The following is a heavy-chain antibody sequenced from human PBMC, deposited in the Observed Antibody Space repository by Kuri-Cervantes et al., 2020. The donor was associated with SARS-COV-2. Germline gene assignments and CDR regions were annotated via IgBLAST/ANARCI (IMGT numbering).Heavy chain of an antibody. CDR1: GGSISSYY. Sequence: GSLRLSCTVSGGSISSYYWSWIRQPAGKGLEWIGYIYTSGSTNYNPSLKSRVTISVDTSKNQFSLKLSSVTAADTAVYYCARWNYDFWSGYYYPLIDYWGQGTLVTVSS. CDR2: IYTSGST. D-gene: IGHD3-3*01. V-gene: IGHV4-4*09. J-gene: IGHJ4*02. CDR3: ARWNYDFWSGYYYPLIDY.